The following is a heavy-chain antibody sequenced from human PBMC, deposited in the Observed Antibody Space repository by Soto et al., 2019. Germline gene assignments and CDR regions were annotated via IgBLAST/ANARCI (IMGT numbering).Heavy chain of an antibody. CDR1: GDSISSRSHY. CDR3: ARLRDYSNTYFDL. Sequence: PSETLSLTCTVSGDSISSRSHYWGWIRQPPGKGLEWIGSIYHSGSTYYNPSLKSRVTISVDTSKSQFSLKVSSVTAADTAVYYCARLRDYSNTYFDLWGQGTLVTVSS. D-gene: IGHD4-4*01. V-gene: IGHV4-39*01. J-gene: IGHJ4*02. CDR2: IYHSGST.